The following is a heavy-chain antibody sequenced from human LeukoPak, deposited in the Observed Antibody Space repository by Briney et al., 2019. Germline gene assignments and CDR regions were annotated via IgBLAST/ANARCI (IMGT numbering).Heavy chain of an antibody. CDR3: AKGLISSSSIKDAFDI. D-gene: IGHD6-6*01. V-gene: IGHV3-23*01. CDR2: VSATGGST. Sequence: SGGSLRLSCAASGFTFSSYWMSWVRQAPGKGLEWVSGVSATGGSTYYADSVKGRFTISRDNSKNTLYLQMNSLRAEDTAVHYCAKGLISSSSIKDAFDIWGQGTMVTVSS. J-gene: IGHJ3*02. CDR1: GFTFSSYW.